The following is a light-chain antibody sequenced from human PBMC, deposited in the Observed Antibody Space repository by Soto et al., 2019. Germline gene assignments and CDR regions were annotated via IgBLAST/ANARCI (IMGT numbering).Light chain of an antibody. CDR2: GVS. CDR3: QHYGRSPT. Sequence: EILLTQSPGTLSFSPWEIATLSCRASQSVTNRYLAWYQQKPGQAPRLLIYGVSSRVTGIPDRFSGSGSATDFTLTISRLEPEDFAVYYCQHYGRSPTFGQGTRLEIK. V-gene: IGKV3-20*01. CDR1: QSVTNRY. J-gene: IGKJ5*01.